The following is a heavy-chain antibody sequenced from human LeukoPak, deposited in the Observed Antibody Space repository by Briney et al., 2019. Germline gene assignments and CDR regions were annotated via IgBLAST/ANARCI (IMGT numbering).Heavy chain of an antibody. J-gene: IGHJ4*02. CDR1: GFTFSSYA. D-gene: IGHD3-9*01. CDR2: ISGSGGST. V-gene: IGHV3-23*01. CDR3: AKLGSLRYFFDY. Sequence: PGGSLRPSCAASGFTFSSYAMSWVRQAPGKGLEWVSAISGSGGSTYYADSVKGRFTISRDNSKNTLYLQMNSLRAEDTAVYYCAKLGSLRYFFDYWGQGTLVTVSS.